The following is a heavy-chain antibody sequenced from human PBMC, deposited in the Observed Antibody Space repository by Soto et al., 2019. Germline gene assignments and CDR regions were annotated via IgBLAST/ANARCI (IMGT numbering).Heavy chain of an antibody. CDR3: ARRIAAAGPSNYYGLDV. V-gene: IGHV4-59*12. D-gene: IGHD6-13*01. J-gene: IGHJ6*02. Sequence: GSTNSSPSLKSRVSISADTSKNQFSLKLSSVTAAATAVYYCARRIAAAGPSNYYGLDVWGQGTTVSVSS. CDR2: GST.